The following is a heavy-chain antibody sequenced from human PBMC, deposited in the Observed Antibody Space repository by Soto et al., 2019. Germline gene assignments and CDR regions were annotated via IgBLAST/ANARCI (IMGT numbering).Heavy chain of an antibody. J-gene: IGHJ4*02. CDR3: RTQWLD. CDR1: GFTFSDAW. Sequence: EVQLVESGGGLVKPGGSLRLSCAASGFTFSDAWMSWVRQAPGKGLEWVGLIKKKSDGGTTDNAAPVKGRFTISRDDSKNTVYLQMSSLKTEDTAVYYCRTQWLDWGQGTLVTVSS. CDR2: IKKKSDGGTT. D-gene: IGHD6-19*01. V-gene: IGHV3-15*01.